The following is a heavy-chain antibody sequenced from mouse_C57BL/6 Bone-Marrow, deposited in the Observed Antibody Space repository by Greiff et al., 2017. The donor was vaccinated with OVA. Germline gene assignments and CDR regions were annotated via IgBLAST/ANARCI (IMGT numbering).Heavy chain of an antibody. CDR1: YTFSRRVH. CDR2: GQGLDWIG. D-gene: IGHD2-3*01. V-gene: IGHV1-87*01. Sequence: QVQLQQSGPELARPWASVKMSCQAFYTFSRRVHFAIRDTTYWLQWVKQRPGQGLDWIGAFYPGNGDTSYNQKFKGKATLTADKASSTAYMQRSSLTSEDSAVYYCACDGYRDYWGQGTTRTVSS. J-gene: IGHJ2*01. CDR3: SEDSAVYYCACDGYRDY.